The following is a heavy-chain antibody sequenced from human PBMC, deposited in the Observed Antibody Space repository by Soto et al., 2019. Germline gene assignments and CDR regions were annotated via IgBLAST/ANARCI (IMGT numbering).Heavy chain of an antibody. Sequence: QVQLQESGPGLVKPSQTLSLTCTVSGGSISSGVYYWSWIRQPPGKGLEWIGYIYYSGSTYYNPSLKSRVTKSVDTSKNQFSLKLSSVTAADTAVYYCARAIVVVVAASNWFDPWGQGTLVTVSS. J-gene: IGHJ5*02. CDR2: IYYSGST. CDR1: GGSISSGVYY. D-gene: IGHD2-15*01. V-gene: IGHV4-30-4*01. CDR3: ARAIVVVVAASNWFDP.